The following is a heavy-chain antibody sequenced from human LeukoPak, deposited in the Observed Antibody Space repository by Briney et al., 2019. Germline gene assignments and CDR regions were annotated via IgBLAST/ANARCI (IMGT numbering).Heavy chain of an antibody. J-gene: IGHJ4*02. Sequence: PRGSPRLSRAASGFTLCSFVINWGRQAAGKGPGWVSYTSISGIMIYYAASVKGRFTIPSYHAKKSLYLQMNSLRAEDTAVYHCARDAKKWQWLLDHWGQGTQVTVPS. D-gene: IGHD6-19*01. V-gene: IGHV3-48*03. CDR1: GFTLCSFV. CDR3: ARDAKKWQWLLDH. CDR2: TSISGIMI.